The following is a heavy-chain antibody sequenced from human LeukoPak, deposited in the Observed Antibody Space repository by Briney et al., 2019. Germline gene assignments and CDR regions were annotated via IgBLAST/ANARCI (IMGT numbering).Heavy chain of an antibody. V-gene: IGHV1-18*01. CDR1: GYTFTSYG. CDR3: ARDLGSSWSDAFDI. D-gene: IGHD6-13*01. Sequence: ASVKVSCKASGYTFTSYGISWVRQAPGQGLAWMGWISAYNGNTNCAQKLQGRVTMTTDTSTSTAYMELRSLRSDDTAVYYCARDLGSSWSDAFDIWGQGTMVTVSS. J-gene: IGHJ3*02. CDR2: ISAYNGNT.